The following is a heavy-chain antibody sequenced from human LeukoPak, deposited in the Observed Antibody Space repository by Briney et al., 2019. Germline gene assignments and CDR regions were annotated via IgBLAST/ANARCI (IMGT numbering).Heavy chain of an antibody. CDR1: GYTFTGYY. J-gene: IGHJ4*02. V-gene: IGHV1-2*02. CDR2: INPNSGGT. D-gene: IGHD2-15*01. Sequence: ASVKVSCKASGYTFTGYYMRWVRQAPGQGLEWMGWINPNSGGTNYAQKFQGRVTMTRDTSISTAYMELSRLRSDDTAVYYCARDFTGLLPPSYYFDYWGQGTLVTVSS. CDR3: ARDFTGLLPPSYYFDY.